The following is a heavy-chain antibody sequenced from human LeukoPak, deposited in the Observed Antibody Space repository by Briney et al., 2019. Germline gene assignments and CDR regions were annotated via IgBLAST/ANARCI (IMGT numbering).Heavy chain of an antibody. Sequence: GGSLRLSCAASGFTFSSYSMNWVRQAPGKGLEWVSSISSSSSYIYYADSVKGRFTISRDNAKNSLYLQMSSLRAEDTAVYYCARDWGELFGSDYWGQGTLVTVSS. CDR1: GFTFSSYS. J-gene: IGHJ4*02. D-gene: IGHD1-26*01. CDR2: ISSSSSYI. CDR3: ARDWGELFGSDY. V-gene: IGHV3-21*01.